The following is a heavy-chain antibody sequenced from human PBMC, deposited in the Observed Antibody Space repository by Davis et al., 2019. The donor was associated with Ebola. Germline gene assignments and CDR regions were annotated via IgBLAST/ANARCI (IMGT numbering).Heavy chain of an antibody. CDR3: AKDIYPVVVSGVFDY. V-gene: IGHV3-30*18. CDR2: LSYDGSNK. J-gene: IGHJ4*02. Sequence: GESLKISCAASGFTFSSYGMHWVRQAPGKGLEWVAVLSYDGSNKYYADSVRGRFTISRDNSKNTLSLQMKSLRAEDTAVYYCAKDIYPVVVSGVFDYWGQGTLVTVSS. D-gene: IGHD2-15*01. CDR1: GFTFSSYG.